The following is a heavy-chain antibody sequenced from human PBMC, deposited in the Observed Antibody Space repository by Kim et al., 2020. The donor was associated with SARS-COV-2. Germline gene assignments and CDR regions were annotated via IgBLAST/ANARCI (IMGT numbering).Heavy chain of an antibody. CDR2: IYWNDDK. V-gene: IGHV2-5*01. CDR1: GFSLSTSGVG. CDR3: AHREGLRWNALHYYYYMDV. J-gene: IGHJ6*03. D-gene: IGHD1-1*01. Sequence: SGPTLVNPTQTLTLTCTFSGFSLSTSGVGVGWIRQPPGKALEWLALIYWNDDKRYSPSLKSRLTITKDTSKNQVVLTMTNMDPVDTATYYCAHREGLRWNALHYYYYMDVWGKGTTVTVSS.